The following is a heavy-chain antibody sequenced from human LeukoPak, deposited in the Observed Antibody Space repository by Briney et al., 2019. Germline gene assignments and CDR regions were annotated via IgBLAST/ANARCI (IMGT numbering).Heavy chain of an antibody. D-gene: IGHD2-2*01. CDR2: IRYDGSNK. Sequence: GGSLRLSCAASGFTFSSYGMHWVRQAPGKGLEWVAFIRYDGSNKYYADSVKGRFPISRDNSKNTLYLQMNSLRAEDTAVYYCAKPDIVVVPAAIVSWGQGTLVTVSS. V-gene: IGHV3-30*02. J-gene: IGHJ5*02. CDR3: AKPDIVVVPAAIVS. CDR1: GFTFSSYG.